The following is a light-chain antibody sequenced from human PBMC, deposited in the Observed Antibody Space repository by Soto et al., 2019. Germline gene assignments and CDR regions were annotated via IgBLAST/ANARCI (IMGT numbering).Light chain of an antibody. CDR3: MQALQTPFT. J-gene: IGKJ3*01. CDR1: QSLLHSNGYNY. CDR2: LGS. Sequence: DIVMTQSPLSLPVTPGEPASISCRSSQSLLHSNGYNYLDWYLQKPGQSPQLLIYLGSNRASGLPDRFSGSGSGTDFTLKISRVEAEDVGVYYCMQALQTPFTFGTGTKVDI. V-gene: IGKV2-28*01.